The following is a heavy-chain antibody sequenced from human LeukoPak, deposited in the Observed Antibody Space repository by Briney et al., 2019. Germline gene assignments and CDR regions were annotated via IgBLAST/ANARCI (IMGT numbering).Heavy chain of an antibody. V-gene: IGHV3-30*18. CDR1: GFTFSSYG. Sequence: PGRSLRLSYAASGFTFSSYGMHWVRQAPGKGLEWVAVISYDGSNKYYADSVKGRFTISRDNSKNTLYLQMNSLRAEDTAVYYCAKDEGSGSFPFDYWGQGTLVTVSS. D-gene: IGHD3-22*01. CDR2: ISYDGSNK. J-gene: IGHJ4*02. CDR3: AKDEGSGSFPFDY.